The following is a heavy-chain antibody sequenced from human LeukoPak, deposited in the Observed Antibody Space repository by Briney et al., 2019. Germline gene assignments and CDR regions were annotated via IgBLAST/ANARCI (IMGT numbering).Heavy chain of an antibody. CDR3: ARFSPRAMGNYLDF. D-gene: IGHD7-27*01. V-gene: IGHV4-30-2*01. CDR1: SSSISSGSYS. CDR2: IYPRGST. J-gene: IGHJ4*02. Sequence: SETLSLTCAVSSSSISSGSYSWSWIRQPPGKGLEWIGYIYPRGSTYYNPSLKSRVILSLDKSANQFSLNLSSVTAADTAVYYCARFSPRAMGNYLDFWGQGTLVTVSS.